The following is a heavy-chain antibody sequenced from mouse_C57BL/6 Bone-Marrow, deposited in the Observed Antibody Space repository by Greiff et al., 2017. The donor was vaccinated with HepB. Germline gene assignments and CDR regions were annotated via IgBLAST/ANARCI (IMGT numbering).Heavy chain of an antibody. V-gene: IGHV5-17*01. J-gene: IGHJ4*01. D-gene: IGHD2-3*01. Sequence: EVHLVESGGGLVKPGGSLKLSCAASGFTFSDYGMHWVRQAPEKGLEWVAYISSGSSTIYYADTVKGRFTISRDNAKNTLFLQMTSLRSEDTGMYYCARDGYYTMDYWGQGTSVTVSS. CDR1: GFTFSDYG. CDR3: ARDGYYTMDY. CDR2: ISSGSSTI.